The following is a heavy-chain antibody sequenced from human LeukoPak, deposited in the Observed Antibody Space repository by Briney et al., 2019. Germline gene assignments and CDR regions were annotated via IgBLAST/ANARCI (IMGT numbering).Heavy chain of an antibody. J-gene: IGHJ5*02. Sequence: SETLSLTCTVSGGSISSYYWSWIRQPPGKGLEWIGYIYYSGSTNYNPSLKSRVTISVDTSKNQFSLKLSSVTAADTAVYYCARGGAYYYDSSDYWFDHWGQGLLVTVS. CDR3: ARGGAYYYDSSDYWFDH. D-gene: IGHD3-22*01. CDR2: IYYSGST. CDR1: GGSISSYY. V-gene: IGHV4-59*01.